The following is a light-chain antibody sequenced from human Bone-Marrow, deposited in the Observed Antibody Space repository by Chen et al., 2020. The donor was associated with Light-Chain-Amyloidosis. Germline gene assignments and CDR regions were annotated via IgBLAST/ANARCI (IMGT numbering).Light chain of an antibody. CDR3: QSYQGSSQGV. CDR2: EVD. CDR1: SGSIATNY. Sequence: NFMLTQPHSVSKSPGTTVSITCTRSSGSIATNYVQWYQQRPGSSPTTVIYEVDQRPSGVPERFSGSIDRSSNSASLTSSGLKTEDEADYYCQSYQGSSQGVFGGGTKLTVL. V-gene: IGLV6-57*01. J-gene: IGLJ3*02.